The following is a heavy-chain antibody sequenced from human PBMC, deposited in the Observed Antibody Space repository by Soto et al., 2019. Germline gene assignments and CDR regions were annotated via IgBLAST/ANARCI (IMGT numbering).Heavy chain of an antibody. D-gene: IGHD3-22*01. CDR2: IYHSGST. Sequence: LSLTCTVSGGSISSYFWSWIRQPPVKGPEWIGYIYHSGSTSYNPSLKSRVTISVDTSKNQFSVKLNSVTAADTAAYYCAGLGYDSSGYYPAHFDYWGQGTLVTVSS. V-gene: IGHV4-59*03. J-gene: IGHJ4*02. CDR3: AGLGYDSSGYYPAHFDY. CDR1: GGSISSYF.